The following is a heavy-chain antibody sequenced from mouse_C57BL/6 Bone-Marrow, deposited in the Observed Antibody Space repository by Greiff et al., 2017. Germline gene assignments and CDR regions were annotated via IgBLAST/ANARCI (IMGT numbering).Heavy chain of an antibody. J-gene: IGHJ1*03. CDR3: ARRVYYGSSPYWYWED. CDR2: IYPGSGST. Sequence: QVQLQQPGAELVKPGASVKMSCKASGYTFTSYWITWVKQRPGQGLEWIGDIYPGSGSTNYNEKFKSKATLTVDTSSSTAYMQLRSLPSEDYAVLYCARRVYYGSSPYWYWEDWGTGTSVTVSS. D-gene: IGHD1-1*01. CDR1: GYTFTSYW. V-gene: IGHV1-55*01.